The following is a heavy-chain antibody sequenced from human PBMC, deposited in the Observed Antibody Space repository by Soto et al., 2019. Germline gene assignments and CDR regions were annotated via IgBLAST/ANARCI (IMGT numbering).Heavy chain of an antibody. J-gene: IGHJ5*02. D-gene: IGHD6-19*01. CDR3: AREWLGTRFDP. CDR1: GGSISRYF. Sequence: QVQLQESGPGLVKPSETLSLTCTVSGGSISRYFWSWIRQPAGKKLEWIGRIYTSGNTNYNPSLKSRVTMSLDTSKNQFSLKLTSVTAADTAVYYCAREWLGTRFDPWGQGTLVTVSS. CDR2: IYTSGNT. V-gene: IGHV4-4*07.